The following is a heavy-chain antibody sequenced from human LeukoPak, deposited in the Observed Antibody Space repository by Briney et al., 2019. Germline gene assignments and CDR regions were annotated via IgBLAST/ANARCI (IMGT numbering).Heavy chain of an antibody. V-gene: IGHV4-39*01. Sequence: SETLFLTCTVSGGSISGSSYFWGWIRQPPGKGLEWIGSIYYSGSTYYNSSLKSRVTISVDTSKNQFSLKLSSVTAADTAVYYCARLVVAATGNWFDPWGQGTLVTVSS. CDR1: GGSISGSSYF. CDR2: IYYSGST. D-gene: IGHD2-15*01. CDR3: ARLVVAATGNWFDP. J-gene: IGHJ5*02.